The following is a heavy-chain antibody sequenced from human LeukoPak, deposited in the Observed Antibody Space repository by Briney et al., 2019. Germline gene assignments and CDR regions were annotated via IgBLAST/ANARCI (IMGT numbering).Heavy chain of an antibody. V-gene: IGHV1-2*06. J-gene: IGHJ5*02. CDR1: GYTFTGYY. CDR2: INPNSGGT. CDR3: ARAPRSSSSSWFDP. Sequence: GASVKVSCKASGYTFTGYYMHWVRQAPGQGLEWMGQINPNSGGTNYAQKFQGRVTMTRDTSISTAYMELSRLRSDDTAVYYCARAPRSSSSSWFDPWGQGTLVTVSS. D-gene: IGHD6-6*01.